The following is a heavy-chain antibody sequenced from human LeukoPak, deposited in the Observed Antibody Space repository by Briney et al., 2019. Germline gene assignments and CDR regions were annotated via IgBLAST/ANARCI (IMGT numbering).Heavy chain of an antibody. CDR1: GGSMSSYY. D-gene: IGHD6-19*01. CDR3: ARRNSSGWSPTFDY. Sequence: SETLSLTCTVSGGSMSSYYWSWIRQPPGKGLEWIGYIYKSGGSNYNPSVRSRVSISLDTSKNQFSLKLSSVTAADTAVYFCARRNSSGWSPTFDYWGQGILVTVST. CDR2: IYKSGGS. V-gene: IGHV4-59*01. J-gene: IGHJ4*02.